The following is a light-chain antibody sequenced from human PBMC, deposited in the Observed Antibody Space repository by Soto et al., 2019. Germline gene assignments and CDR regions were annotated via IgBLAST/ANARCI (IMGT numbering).Light chain of an antibody. V-gene: IGKV1-27*01. CDR1: QGISNY. J-gene: IGKJ1*01. Sequence: DIQMTQSPSSLSASVGDRVTITCRASQGISNYLAWYQQKPGKVPKLLIYAASTLQSGVPSRFSGSGSGTKLTLTISSLQPGDVGTYYCQKYNSAPRTFGQGTKVDIK. CDR2: AAS. CDR3: QKYNSAPRT.